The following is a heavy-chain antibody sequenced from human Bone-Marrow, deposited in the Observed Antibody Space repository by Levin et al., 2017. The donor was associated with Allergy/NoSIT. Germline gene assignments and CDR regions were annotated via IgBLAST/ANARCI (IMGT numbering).Heavy chain of an antibody. CDR3: ARNADDDYGDFSPLYY. D-gene: IGHD4-17*01. Sequence: GESLKISCVASGFNLDSFTMNWVRQAPGQGLEWISSISGSSGYIHYADSLRGRFTVSRDNAKKSLFLEMSGLTAEDTALYYCARNADDDYGDFSPLYYWGQGTPVTVSS. J-gene: IGHJ4*02. CDR2: ISGSSGYI. CDR1: GFNLDSFT. V-gene: IGHV3-21*01.